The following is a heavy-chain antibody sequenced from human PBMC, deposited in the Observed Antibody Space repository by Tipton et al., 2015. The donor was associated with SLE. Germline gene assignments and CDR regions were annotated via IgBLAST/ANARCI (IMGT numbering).Heavy chain of an antibody. V-gene: IGHV1-18*01. D-gene: IGHD5-12*01. CDR1: GGTFSSYA. CDR3: ARAKGIVATIGLNY. CDR2: ISAYNGNT. Sequence: QLVQSGAEVEKPGSSVKVSCKASGGTFSSYAISWVRQAPGQGLEWMGWISAYNGNTNYAQKLQGRVTMTTDTSTSTAYMELRSLRSDDTAVYYCARAKGIVATIGLNYWGQGTLGTVSS. J-gene: IGHJ4*02.